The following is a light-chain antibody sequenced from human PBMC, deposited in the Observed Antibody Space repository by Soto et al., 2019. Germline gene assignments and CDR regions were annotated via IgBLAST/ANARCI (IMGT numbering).Light chain of an antibody. Sequence: ALTQPASVSGSPGQSITISCTGTSSDVGSYNYVSWYQQHPGKAPKLMIYDVNSRPSGVSHRFSGSKSGNKASLTISGLQAEDEGNYYCSPYTPFNRGVVFGTGTKVTVL. CDR3: SPYTPFNRGVV. CDR2: DVN. V-gene: IGLV2-14*03. J-gene: IGLJ1*01. CDR1: SSDVGSYNY.